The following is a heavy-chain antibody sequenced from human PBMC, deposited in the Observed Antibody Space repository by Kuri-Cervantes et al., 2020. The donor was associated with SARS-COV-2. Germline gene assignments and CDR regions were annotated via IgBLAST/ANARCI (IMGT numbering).Heavy chain of an antibody. CDR2: IKSKTDGGTT. Sequence: GESLKISCAASGFTFSNAWMSWVRQAPGEGLEWVGRIKSKTDGGTTDYAAPVKGRFTISRDDSKNTLYLQMNSLKTEDTAVYYCTTGCSSTSCYRGVGYYYMDVWGKGTTVTVSS. D-gene: IGHD2-2*02. CDR3: TTGCSSTSCYRGVGYYYMDV. V-gene: IGHV3-15*01. J-gene: IGHJ6*03. CDR1: GFTFSNAW.